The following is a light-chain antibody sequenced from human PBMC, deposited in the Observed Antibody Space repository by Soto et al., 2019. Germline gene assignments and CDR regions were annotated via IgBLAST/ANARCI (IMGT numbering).Light chain of an antibody. Sequence: AIQLTQSPSSLSASVGDRVTITCRASQDISSLLAWYQQKPGESPKLLIYDASTLVSGVPSRFSGSGSWTDFALTIINLQPEDFATYYCQQFTNNPPLTFGGGTRVEIK. CDR3: QQFTNNPPLT. J-gene: IGKJ4*02. CDR1: QDISSL. V-gene: IGKV1D-13*01. CDR2: DAS.